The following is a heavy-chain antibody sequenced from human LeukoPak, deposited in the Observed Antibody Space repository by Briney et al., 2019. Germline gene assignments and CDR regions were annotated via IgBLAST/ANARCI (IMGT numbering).Heavy chain of an antibody. V-gene: IGHV4-31*03. CDR1: GGSITSGDYH. CDR2: IYHSGST. Sequence: SQTLSLTCTVSGGSITSGDYHWSWIRQYPGKGLEWIGYIYHSGSTYYNPSLKSRLTISVDTSKNQFSLKLSSVTAADTAVYYCARIMKGRYSYGSMWPLDYWGQGTLVTVSS. CDR3: ARIMKGRYSYGSMWPLDY. J-gene: IGHJ4*02. D-gene: IGHD5-18*01.